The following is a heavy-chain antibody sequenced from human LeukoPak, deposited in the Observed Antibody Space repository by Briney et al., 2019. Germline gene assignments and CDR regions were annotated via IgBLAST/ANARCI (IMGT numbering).Heavy chain of an antibody. Sequence: GGSLRLSCAASGFTFSSYSMNWVRQAPGKGPEWVSSISSSSSYIYYADSVKGRFTISRDNAKNSLYLQMNSLRAEDTAVYYCASSPAGGVAVAGTFYYWGQGTLVTVSS. CDR2: ISSSSSYI. V-gene: IGHV3-21*01. J-gene: IGHJ4*02. D-gene: IGHD6-19*01. CDR1: GFTFSSYS. CDR3: ASSPAGGVAVAGTFYY.